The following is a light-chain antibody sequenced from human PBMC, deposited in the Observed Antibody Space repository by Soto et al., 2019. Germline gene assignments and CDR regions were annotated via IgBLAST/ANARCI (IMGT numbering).Light chain of an antibody. Sequence: QPVLTQSPSASASLGASVKLTCTLSSGHSSYAIAWHQQQPEKGPRYLMKLNSDGSHSKGDGIPDRFSGSSSGAERYLTISSLPSEDEADYYSQTWGTGIPGVFGGGTKLTVL. CDR1: SGHSSYA. V-gene: IGLV4-69*01. CDR2: LNSDGSH. CDR3: QTWGTGIPGV. J-gene: IGLJ3*02.